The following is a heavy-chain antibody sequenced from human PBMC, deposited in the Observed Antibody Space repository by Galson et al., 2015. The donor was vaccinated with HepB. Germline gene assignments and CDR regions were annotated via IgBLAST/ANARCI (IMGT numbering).Heavy chain of an antibody. Sequence: SVKVSCKASGYTFTSYYMHWVRQAPGQGLEWMGVVNPSRGSTDYAQKFQGRVAITRDTSTSTVYMELSSLGSEDTAIYYCATGLWFGQSYYHYATDVWGQGTTVTVS. J-gene: IGHJ6*02. D-gene: IGHD3-10*01. CDR2: VNPSRGST. V-gene: IGHV1-46*03. CDR1: GYTFTSYY. CDR3: ATGLWFGQSYYHYATDV.